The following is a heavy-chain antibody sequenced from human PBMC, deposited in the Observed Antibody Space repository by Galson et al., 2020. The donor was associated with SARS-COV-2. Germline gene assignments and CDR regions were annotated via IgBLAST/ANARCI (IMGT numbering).Heavy chain of an antibody. CDR1: GYTLTELY. V-gene: IGHV1-24*01. J-gene: IGHJ5*02. CDR3: ATTTASTISYWCDP. Sequence: ASVKVSCKVSGYTLTELYMHWVRQAPGKGLEWKGGFDPEDGDTIYAQKFQGRVTMTENTSTDTDYMELSSLRSEDTAVYYCATTTASTISYWCDPWCQGTLVTVSS. CDR2: FDPEDGDT. D-gene: IGHD3-9*01.